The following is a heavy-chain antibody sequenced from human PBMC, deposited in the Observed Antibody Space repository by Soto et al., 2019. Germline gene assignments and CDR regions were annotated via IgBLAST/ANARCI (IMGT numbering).Heavy chain of an antibody. Sequence: SVKVSCTASVYPFTGYGISWVRQAPGQGLEWMGWISAYNGNTNYAQKLQGRVTMTTDTSTSTAYMELRSLRSDDTAVYYCARGFGEFTYYYGMDVWGQGTTVTVSS. D-gene: IGHD3-10*01. J-gene: IGHJ6*02. CDR3: ARGFGEFTYYYGMDV. CDR1: VYPFTGYG. V-gene: IGHV1-18*01. CDR2: ISAYNGNT.